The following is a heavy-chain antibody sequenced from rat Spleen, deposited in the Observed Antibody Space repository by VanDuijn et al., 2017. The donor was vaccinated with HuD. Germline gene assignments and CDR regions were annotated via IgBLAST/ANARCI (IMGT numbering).Heavy chain of an antibody. V-gene: IGHV5-29*01. D-gene: IGHD1-7*01. Sequence: EVQLVESGGGLVQPGRSLKLSCAASGFTFSDYFMAWVRQAPTKGLEWVASISYDGSRTYYRESVKGRFTISRDNAKSTLYLQLDSLRSEDTATYYCARPSYGYPFAYWGQGTLVTVSS. CDR1: GFTFSDYF. J-gene: IGHJ3*01. CDR3: ARPSYGYPFAY. CDR2: ISYDGSRT.